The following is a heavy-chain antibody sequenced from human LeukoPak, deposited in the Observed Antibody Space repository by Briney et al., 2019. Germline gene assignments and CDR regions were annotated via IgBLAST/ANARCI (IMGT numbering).Heavy chain of an antibody. Sequence: QSGGSLRLSCAASGFTFSSYGMHWVRQAPGKGLEWVAVISYDGSNKYYADSVKGRFTISRDNSKNTLYLQMNSLRAEDTAVYYCAEDLRSGYYYDGAFDIWGQGTMVTVSS. CDR2: ISYDGSNK. CDR1: GFTFSSYG. CDR3: AEDLRSGYYYDGAFDI. J-gene: IGHJ3*02. D-gene: IGHD3-22*01. V-gene: IGHV3-30*18.